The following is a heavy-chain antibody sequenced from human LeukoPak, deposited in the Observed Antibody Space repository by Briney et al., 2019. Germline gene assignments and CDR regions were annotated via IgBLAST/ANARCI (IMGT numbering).Heavy chain of an antibody. D-gene: IGHD3-22*01. V-gene: IGHV1-46*01. Sequence: ASVKVSCKASGYTFTSYYMHWVRQAPGQGLEWMGIINPSGGSTSYAQKFQGRVTMTRDTSISTAYMELSRLRSDDTAVYYCARELGVRYLLLHNLGYWGQGTLVTVSS. CDR3: ARELGVRYLLLHNLGY. J-gene: IGHJ4*02. CDR1: GYTFTSYY. CDR2: INPSGGST.